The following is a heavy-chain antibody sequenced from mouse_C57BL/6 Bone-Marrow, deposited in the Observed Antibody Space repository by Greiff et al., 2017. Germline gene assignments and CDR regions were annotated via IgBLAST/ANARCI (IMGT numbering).Heavy chain of an antibody. CDR3: ARKFKGAMDY. Sequence: EVQLQQSGPELVKPGASVKISCKASGYTFTDYYMNWVKQSHGKSLEWIGDINPNNGGTNYNQKFKGKSTLTVDKSSSTAYMQLSSLTSEDSAVYYCARKFKGAMDYWGQGTSVTVSS. CDR2: INPNNGGT. V-gene: IGHV1-26*01. CDR1: GYTFTDYY. J-gene: IGHJ4*01.